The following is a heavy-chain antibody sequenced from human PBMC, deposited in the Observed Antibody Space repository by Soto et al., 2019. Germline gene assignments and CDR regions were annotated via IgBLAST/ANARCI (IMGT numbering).Heavy chain of an antibody. CDR2: ISTSSNYI. CDR3: ARRVHSGSFDY. D-gene: IGHD1-26*01. J-gene: IGHJ4*02. V-gene: IGHV3-21*01. Sequence: GGSLRLSCAASGFTFNTYSMNWVRQAPGKGLEWVSFISTSSNYIYYADSVKGRFTISRDNARNSLYLQMNSLRAEDTAVYYCARRVHSGSFDYWGQGTLVTVSS. CDR1: GFTFNTYS.